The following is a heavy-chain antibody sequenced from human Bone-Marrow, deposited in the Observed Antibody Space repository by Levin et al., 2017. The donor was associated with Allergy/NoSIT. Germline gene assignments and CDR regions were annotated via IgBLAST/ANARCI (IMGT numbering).Heavy chain of an antibody. Sequence: SETLSLTCTVSGGSISSSSYYWGWIRQPPGKGLEWIGSIYYSGSTYYNPSLKSRVTISVDTSKNQFSLKLSSVTAADTAVYYCARLPAYGSGRKDAFDIWGQGTMVTVSS. V-gene: IGHV4-39*01. CDR1: GGSISSSSYY. D-gene: IGHD3-10*01. CDR2: IYYSGST. J-gene: IGHJ3*02. CDR3: ARLPAYGSGRKDAFDI.